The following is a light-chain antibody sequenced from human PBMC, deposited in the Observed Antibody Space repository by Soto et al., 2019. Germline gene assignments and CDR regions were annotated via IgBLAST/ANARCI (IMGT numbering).Light chain of an antibody. Sequence: ESVLTQSPGTLSLSPGERATLSCRASQSVSSNYLAWYQQKPGQAPRLLIYGASTRATGIPDRFSGSGSGTDFTITISSREPEDYAVYYCQQYGSSPTWTFGQGTKVEIK. CDR2: GAS. V-gene: IGKV3-20*01. J-gene: IGKJ1*01. CDR3: QQYGSSPTWT. CDR1: QSVSSNY.